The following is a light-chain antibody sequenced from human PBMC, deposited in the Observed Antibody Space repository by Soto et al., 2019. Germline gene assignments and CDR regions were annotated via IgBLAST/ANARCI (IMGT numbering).Light chain of an antibody. V-gene: IGKV1-8*01. J-gene: IGKJ1*01. CDR3: QQYYSYPSGT. CDR2: AAS. CDR1: QGISSY. Sequence: AIRMTQSPSSFSASTGDRVTITCRASQGISSYLAWYQQKPGKAPKLLIYAASPLQSGVPSRFSGSGSGTDFTLIIRCLQSEDFATYYCQQYYSYPSGTFGQGTKVEIK.